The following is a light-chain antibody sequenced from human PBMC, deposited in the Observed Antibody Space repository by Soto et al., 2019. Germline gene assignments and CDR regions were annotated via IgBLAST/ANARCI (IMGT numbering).Light chain of an antibody. CDR1: SSDVGNNNY. Sequence: QSVLTQPASVSGSPGQSITISCTGTSSDVGNNNYVSWYQHNPGRAPKVMICDATNRPSGVSNRFSGSKSGNTASLTISGLQAEDEADYYCSSFTGSSYVFGTGTKVTVL. V-gene: IGLV2-14*03. CDR2: DAT. CDR3: SSFTGSSYV. J-gene: IGLJ1*01.